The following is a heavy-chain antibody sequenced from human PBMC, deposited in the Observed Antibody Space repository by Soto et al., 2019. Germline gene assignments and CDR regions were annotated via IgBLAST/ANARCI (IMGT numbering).Heavy chain of an antibody. D-gene: IGHD3-22*01. CDR2: IYYSGST. J-gene: IGHJ5*02. Sequence: PSETLSLTCSVSGGSISTSRSYCAWIRQPPGKGLEWLAYIYYSGSTYYNPSLKSRVTISVDTSKNQFSLKLSSVTAADTAVYYCARGLRSSGYHKSPDPPNWFDPWGQGTLVTVSS. V-gene: IGHV4-31*03. CDR3: ARGLRSSGYHKSPDPPNWFDP. CDR1: GGSISTSRSY.